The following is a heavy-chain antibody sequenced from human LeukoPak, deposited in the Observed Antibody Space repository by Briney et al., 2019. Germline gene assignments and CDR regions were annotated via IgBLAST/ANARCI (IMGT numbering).Heavy chain of an antibody. V-gene: IGHV3-7*03. D-gene: IGHD3-22*01. CDR3: AKASPNPYYDSSGYNDY. CDR1: GFTFSSYW. J-gene: IGHJ4*02. CDR2: IKQDGSEK. Sequence: GGSPRLSCAASGFTFSSYWMSWVRQAPGKGLEWVANIKQDGSEKYYVDSVKGRFTISRDNAKNSLYLQMNSLRAEDTAVYYCAKASPNPYYDSSGYNDYWGQGTLVTVSS.